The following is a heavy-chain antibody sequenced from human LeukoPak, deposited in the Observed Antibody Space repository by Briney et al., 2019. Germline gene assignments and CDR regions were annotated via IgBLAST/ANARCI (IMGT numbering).Heavy chain of an antibody. D-gene: IGHD3-22*01. CDR3: AGRKAKDSSGYWPGAFDI. V-gene: IGHV4-4*02. CDR2: IYHSGST. CDR1: GFTFSSYW. Sequence: GSLRLSCAASGFTFSSYWMIWFGQAPGNGLEGIGEIYHSGSTNYNPSRKSRVTISVEKSKNQSSLKLSSVTAADTAVYYCAGRKAKDSSGYWPGAFDIWGQGTMVTVSS. J-gene: IGHJ3*02.